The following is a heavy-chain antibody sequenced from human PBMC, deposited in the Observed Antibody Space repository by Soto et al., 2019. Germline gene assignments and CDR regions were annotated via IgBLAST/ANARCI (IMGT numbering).Heavy chain of an antibody. J-gene: IGHJ5*02. Sequence: QVQLVQSGAEVKKPGAAVKVSCKASGYTFTSYGITWVRQAPGQGLEWMGWINTYNGNTNYAQKLQGRVTMTTDTSTSTAYMELRSLRSDDTAVYYCAREPAAGDWFDPWGQGTLVTVSP. CDR1: GYTFTSYG. V-gene: IGHV1-18*01. CDR2: INTYNGNT. CDR3: AREPAAGDWFDP. D-gene: IGHD6-13*01.